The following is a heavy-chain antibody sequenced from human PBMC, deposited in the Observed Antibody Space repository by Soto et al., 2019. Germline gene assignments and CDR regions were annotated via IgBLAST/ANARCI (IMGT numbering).Heavy chain of an antibody. CDR1: GGSISSGGYY. D-gene: IGHD2-15*01. Sequence: SETLSLTCTVSGGSISSGGYYWSWIRQHPGKGLEWIGYIYYSGSTYYNPSLKSRVTISVDTSKNQFSLKLSSVTAADTAVYFCARSYGSGGSCYWFDPWGQGTLVTVSS. CDR3: ARSYGSGGSCYWFDP. J-gene: IGHJ5*02. CDR2: IYYSGST. V-gene: IGHV4-31*03.